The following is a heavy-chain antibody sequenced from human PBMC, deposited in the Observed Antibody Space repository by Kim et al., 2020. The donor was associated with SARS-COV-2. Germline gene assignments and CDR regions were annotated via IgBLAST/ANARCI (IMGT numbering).Heavy chain of an antibody. J-gene: IGHJ4*02. CDR1: GYTFTSYD. CDR3: ARGGSYDILTGYSPFDY. D-gene: IGHD3-9*01. V-gene: IGHV1-8*01. Sequence: ASVKVSCKASGYTFTSYDINWVRQATGQGLEWMGWMNPNSGNTGYAQKFQGRVTMTRNTSISTAYMELSSLRSEDTAVYYCARGGSYDILTGYSPFDYWGQGTLVTVSS. CDR2: MNPNSGNT.